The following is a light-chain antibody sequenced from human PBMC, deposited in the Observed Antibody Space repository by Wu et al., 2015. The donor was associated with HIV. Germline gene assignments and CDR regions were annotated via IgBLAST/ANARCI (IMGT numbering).Light chain of an antibody. J-gene: IGKJ1*01. CDR1: QSIYDK. CDR3: QQYYSYPRT. Sequence: EIVMTQSPATLSVSPGERATLSCRASQSIYDKLAWYQQKRGQAPRLLIYGASIRATGVPARFSGSGSGTEFTLTISSPQSEDFAVYYCQQYYSYPRTFGQGTKVEIK. CDR2: GAS. V-gene: IGKV3-15*01.